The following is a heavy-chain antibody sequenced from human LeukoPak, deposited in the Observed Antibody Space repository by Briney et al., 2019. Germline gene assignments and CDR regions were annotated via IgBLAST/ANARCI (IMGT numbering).Heavy chain of an antibody. J-gene: IGHJ4*02. D-gene: IGHD3-22*01. CDR3: ARDYYDSSGYYYLDY. V-gene: IGHV3-21*01. Sequence: EGSLRLSCAASGFTFSNYSMNWVRQAPGKGLEWVSSISSSSSYIYYADSVKGRFTIFRDNAKNSLYLQMNSLRAEDTAVYYCARDYYDSSGYYYLDYWGQGTLVTVSS. CDR1: GFTFSNYS. CDR2: ISSSSSYI.